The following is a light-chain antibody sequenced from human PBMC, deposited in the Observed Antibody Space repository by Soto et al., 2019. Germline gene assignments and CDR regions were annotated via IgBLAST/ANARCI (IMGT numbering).Light chain of an antibody. CDR2: GTS. CDR1: QGVSSNY. Sequence: IVLTQAPGTLSLSPGERATLSCRASQGVSSNYLAWHQQKSGHAPRLLLYGTSSRATGIPERFSGSGSGTDFTLTISRLEPEDVAVYYCQHYGSSRTFGQGTKVDIK. CDR3: QHYGSSRT. V-gene: IGKV3-20*01. J-gene: IGKJ1*01.